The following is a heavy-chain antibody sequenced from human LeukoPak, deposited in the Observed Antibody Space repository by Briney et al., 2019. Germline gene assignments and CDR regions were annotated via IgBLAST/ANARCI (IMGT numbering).Heavy chain of an antibody. Sequence: SQTLSLTCTVSGGSISSGGYYWSWIRQLPGKGLEWIGYIYHSGSTYYNPSLKSRVTISVDRSKNQFSLKLSSVTAADTAVYYCARDLGSSTSFLFDPWGQGTLVTVSS. V-gene: IGHV4-30-2*01. CDR2: IYHSGST. CDR1: GGSISSGGYY. CDR3: ARDLGSSTSFLFDP. J-gene: IGHJ5*02. D-gene: IGHD2-2*01.